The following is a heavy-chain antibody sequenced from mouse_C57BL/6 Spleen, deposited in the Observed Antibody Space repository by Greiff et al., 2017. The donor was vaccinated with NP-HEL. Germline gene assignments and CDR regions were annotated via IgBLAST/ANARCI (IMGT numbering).Heavy chain of an antibody. CDR3: AKNFDYDAYYYAMDY. Sequence: QVQLKESGPGLVQPSQSLSITCTVSGFSLTSYGVHWVRQPPGKGLEWLGVIWSGGSTDYNAAFISRLSISKDNSKSQVFFKMNSLQADDTAIYYCAKNFDYDAYYYAMDYWGQGTSVTVSS. CDR1: GFSLTSYG. CDR2: IWSGGST. V-gene: IGHV2-4*01. J-gene: IGHJ4*01. D-gene: IGHD2-4*01.